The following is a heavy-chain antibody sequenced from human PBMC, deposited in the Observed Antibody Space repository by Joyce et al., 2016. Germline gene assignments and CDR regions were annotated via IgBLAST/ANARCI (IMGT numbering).Heavy chain of an antibody. D-gene: IGHD4-17*01. CDR2: IAYDGDKK. CDR1: GFTFSKYG. Sequence: QVHLVESGGGVVQPGRSLRLSCVASGFTFSKYGMHWVRQAPGKGLEWVAVIAYDGDKKYYLASVKGRFTISRDNSKSTLYLQLNSLTTEDTGVYFCVKDNGDAGYYFHGLDVWGRGTTVAVPS. V-gene: IGHV3-30*18. CDR3: VKDNGDAGYYFHGLDV. J-gene: IGHJ6*02.